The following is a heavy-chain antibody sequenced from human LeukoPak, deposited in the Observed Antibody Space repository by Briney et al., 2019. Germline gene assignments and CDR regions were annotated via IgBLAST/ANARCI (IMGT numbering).Heavy chain of an antibody. CDR1: GIGLSTYM. V-gene: IGHV3-23*01. CDR3: AKRPDYGGGNYVFEH. D-gene: IGHD4-23*01. Sequence: QRWGSLRLSCVASGIGLSTYMMTWVRQVPGKGLQYISTITSVGDTYYEDSVRGRFSVSRDISKNTVYLTMNTLRADDTAVYYCAKRPDYGGGNYVFEHWGQGTLVTVSS. J-gene: IGHJ4*02. CDR2: ITSVGDT.